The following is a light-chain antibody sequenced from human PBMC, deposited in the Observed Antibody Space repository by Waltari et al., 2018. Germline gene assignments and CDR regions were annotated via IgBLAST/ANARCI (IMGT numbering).Light chain of an antibody. J-gene: IGKJ3*01. Sequence: ETVLTQSAGTLSLSPRERSSLACRASQSVSSSYLAWYQQKPGQAPRLLIYGASSRATGIPDRFSGSGSGTDFTLTISRLEPEDFAVYYCQQYGSSPRTFGPGTKVDIK. V-gene: IGKV3-20*01. CDR3: QQYGSSPRT. CDR2: GAS. CDR1: QSVSSSY.